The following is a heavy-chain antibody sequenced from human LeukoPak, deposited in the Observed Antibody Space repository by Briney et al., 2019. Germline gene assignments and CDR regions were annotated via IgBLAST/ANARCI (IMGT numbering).Heavy chain of an antibody. CDR3: AKDQDYYGSRQLDY. CDR1: GFTFSSYG. V-gene: IGHV3-30*18. D-gene: IGHD3-10*01. Sequence: PGGSLRLSCAASGFTFSSYGMHWVRQAPGKGLEWVAVISYDGSNKYYADSVKGRFTISRDNSKNTLYLQMNSLRAEDTAVYYCAKDQDYYGSRQLDYWGQGTLVTVSS. J-gene: IGHJ4*02. CDR2: ISYDGSNK.